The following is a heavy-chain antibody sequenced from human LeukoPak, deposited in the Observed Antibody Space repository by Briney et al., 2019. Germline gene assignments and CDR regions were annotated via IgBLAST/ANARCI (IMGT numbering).Heavy chain of an antibody. CDR3: ARSPGNWNFFDY. CDR2: IYSGGST. D-gene: IGHD1-1*01. V-gene: IGHV3-66*02. J-gene: IGHJ4*02. Sequence: SGGSLRLSCAASGFTVSSNYMSWVRQAPGKGLEWVSVIYSGGSTYYADSVKGRFTISRDNSKNTLYLQMNSLRAEDTAVYYCARSPGNWNFFDYWGQGTLVTVSS. CDR1: GFTVSSNY.